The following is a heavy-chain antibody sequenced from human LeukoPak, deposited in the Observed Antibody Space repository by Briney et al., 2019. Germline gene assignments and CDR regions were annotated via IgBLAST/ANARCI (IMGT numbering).Heavy chain of an antibody. D-gene: IGHD6-13*01. Sequence: GRSLRLSRASSVHTSINYAMLCAPHAPGRGLEYGSAIGTDVRMTLYTNSVKDRFPLSRDNSKSTLYRQMDSLRVQERGVYLCATEDYSSNRAGCFYYWCRGTLVIVTS. CDR1: VHTSINYA. V-gene: IGHV3-64*01. CDR2: IGTDVRMT. CDR3: ATEDYSSNRAGCFYY. J-gene: IGHJ4*02.